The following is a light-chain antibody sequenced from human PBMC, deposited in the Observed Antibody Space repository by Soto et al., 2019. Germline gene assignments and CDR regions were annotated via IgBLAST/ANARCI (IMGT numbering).Light chain of an antibody. CDR2: GAS. CDR1: QSVSSN. V-gene: IGKV3-15*01. CDR3: QQYNNWPTWT. Sequence: EIVMGQSPATLSVSPGERATLSCMASQSVSSNLTWYQQKPGQAPRLLIYGASTRATGIPARFSGSGSGTEFTLTISSLQSEDFAVYYCQQYNNWPTWTFGQGTKVDIK. J-gene: IGKJ1*01.